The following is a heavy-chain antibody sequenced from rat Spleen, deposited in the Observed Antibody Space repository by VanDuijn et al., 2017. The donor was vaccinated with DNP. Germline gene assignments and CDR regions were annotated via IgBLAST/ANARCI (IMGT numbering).Heavy chain of an antibody. D-gene: IGHD1-12*02. CDR2: ITGGSGTT. J-gene: IGHJ4*01. V-gene: IGHV5-31*01. CDR3: ARVGDLHDGGDGDALDA. Sequence: EVQLVESGGDLVQPGRSLKLSCVASGFTFSYYWMAWIRQVPGKGLEWIASITGGSGTTSYPDSVKGRFTISRDDAKNTLFLQMNRLRSEDTATYYCARVGDLHDGGDGDALDAWGQGTSVTVSS. CDR1: GFTFSYYW.